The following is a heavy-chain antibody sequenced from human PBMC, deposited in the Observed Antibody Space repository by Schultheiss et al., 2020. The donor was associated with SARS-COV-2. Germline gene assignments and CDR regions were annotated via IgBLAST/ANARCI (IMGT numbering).Heavy chain of an antibody. CDR1: GFTFSSYG. Sequence: GESLKISCAASGFTFSSYGMHWVRQAPGKGLEWVAVISYDGSNKYYADSVKGRFTISRDNSKNTLYLQMNSLRAEDTAVYYCAKDSAVWVVAAIRDWGQGNLVTVSS. CDR2: ISYDGSNK. D-gene: IGHD2-21*02. CDR3: AKDSAVWVVAAIRD. V-gene: IGHV3-30*18. J-gene: IGHJ4*02.